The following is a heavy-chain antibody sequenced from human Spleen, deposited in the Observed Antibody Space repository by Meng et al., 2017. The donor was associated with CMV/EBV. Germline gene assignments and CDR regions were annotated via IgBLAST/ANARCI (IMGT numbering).Heavy chain of an antibody. J-gene: IGHJ4*02. CDR1: GYTFTYRY. CDR2: ITPFNGNT. V-gene: IGHV1-45*02. Sequence: SVKVSCKASGYTFTYRYLHWVRQAPGQALEWMGWITPFNGNTNYAQKFQDRVTITRDRSMSTAYMELSRLRSDDTAVYYCARRGRYCSNTRCSDFDYWGQGALVTVSS. CDR3: ARRGRYCSNTRCSDFDY. D-gene: IGHD2-2*01.